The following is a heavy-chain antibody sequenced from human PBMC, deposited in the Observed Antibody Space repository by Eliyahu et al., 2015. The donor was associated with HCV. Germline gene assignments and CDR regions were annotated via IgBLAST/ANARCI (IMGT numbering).Heavy chain of an antibody. CDR1: GFTFGXXA. D-gene: IGHD5-18*01. J-gene: IGHJ4*02. CDR2: IRSKAYGGTT. Sequence: EVQLVESGGGLVQPGRSLRLSCTASGFTFGXXAMSWFRQAPGKGLEWVGFIRSKAYGGTTEYAASVKGRFTISRDDSKSIAYLQMNSLKTEDTAVYYCTRIDTAMVTLVFDYWGQGTLVTVSS. V-gene: IGHV3-49*03. CDR3: TRIDTAMVTLVFDY.